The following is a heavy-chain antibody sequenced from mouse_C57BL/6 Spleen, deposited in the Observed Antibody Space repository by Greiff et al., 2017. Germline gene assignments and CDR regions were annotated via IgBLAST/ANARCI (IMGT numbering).Heavy chain of an antibody. CDR1: GYTFTSYW. CDR2: INPSNGGT. D-gene: IGHD1-1*01. Sequence: VQLQQSGTELVKPGASVKLSCKASGYTFTSYWMHWVKQRPGQGLEWIGNINPSNGGTNYNEKFKSKATLTVDKSSSTAYMQLSSLTSEDSAVYYCARGALYYYGSSYGGYYAMDYWGQGTSVTVSS. J-gene: IGHJ4*01. CDR3: ARGALYYYGSSYGGYYAMDY. V-gene: IGHV1-53*01.